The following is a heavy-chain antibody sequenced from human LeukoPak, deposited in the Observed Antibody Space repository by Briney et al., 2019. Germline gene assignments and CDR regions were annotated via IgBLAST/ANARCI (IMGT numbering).Heavy chain of an antibody. J-gene: IGHJ4*02. D-gene: IGHD3-22*01. V-gene: IGHV3-23*01. CDR1: GFTVSDYS. CDR3: AKRRYDSSGHFDS. Sequence: GESLRLSCSASGFTVSDYSMSWVRQAPGKGLEWVSAISGSGSYTDYADSVKGRFTISKDNSKNTLYMRMSSLRAEDTDVYYCAKRRYDSSGHFDSWGQGTLVTVSS. CDR2: ISGSGSYT.